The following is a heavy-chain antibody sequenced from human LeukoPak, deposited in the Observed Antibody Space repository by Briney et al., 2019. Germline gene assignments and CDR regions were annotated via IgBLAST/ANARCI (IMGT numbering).Heavy chain of an antibody. J-gene: IGHJ4*02. CDR2: IYYSGST. Sequence: PSETLSLTCTVSGGSISSGGYYWGWVRQHPGRGLEWIGYIYYSGSTYYNPSLKSRVTISVDTSKNQFSLKLSSVTAADTAVYYCARNYGSGSYREGFDYWGQGTLVTVSS. V-gene: IGHV4-31*03. CDR3: ARNYGSGSYREGFDY. CDR1: GGSISSGGYY. D-gene: IGHD3-10*01.